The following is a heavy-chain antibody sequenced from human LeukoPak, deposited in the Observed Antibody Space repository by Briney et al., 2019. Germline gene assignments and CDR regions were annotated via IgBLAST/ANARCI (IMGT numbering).Heavy chain of an antibody. V-gene: IGHV3-21*01. J-gene: IGHJ4*02. CDR2: ISSSSSYI. D-gene: IGHD3-3*01. Sequence: GGSLRLSCAASGFTFSSYSMNWVRQAPGKGLERVSSISSSSSYIYYADSVKGRFTISRDNAKNSLYLQMNSLRAEDTAVYYCARGGMGYDFWSGYSHNYYFDYWGQGTLVTVSS. CDR1: GFTFSSYS. CDR3: ARGGMGYDFWSGYSHNYYFDY.